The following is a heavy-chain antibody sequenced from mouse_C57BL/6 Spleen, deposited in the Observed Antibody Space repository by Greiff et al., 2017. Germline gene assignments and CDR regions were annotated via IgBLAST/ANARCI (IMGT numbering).Heavy chain of an antibody. CDR2: INPKNGGT. J-gene: IGHJ3*01. D-gene: IGHD2-5*01. V-gene: IGHV1-22*01. Sequence: EVQLQQSGPELVKPGASVKMSCKASGYTFTDYNMHWVTQSHGKSLEWIGYINPKNGGTSYNQTFKGKATVTVNKSSSKAYMELSGLTSEESAVYYCARKSNCPDWSFAYWGQGTLVTVSA. CDR1: GYTFTDYN. CDR3: ARKSNCPDWSFAY.